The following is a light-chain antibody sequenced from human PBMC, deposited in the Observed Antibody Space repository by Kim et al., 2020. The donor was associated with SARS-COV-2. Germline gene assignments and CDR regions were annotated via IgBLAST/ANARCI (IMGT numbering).Light chain of an antibody. Sequence: VTPRHRTPLTSRASQIIGISLHWYQQKPDQSPKLVIKYASQSISGVPSRFSGSGSGTEFTLTINSLEAEDAATYYCHQTSSFPTFGQGTRLEIK. J-gene: IGKJ5*01. V-gene: IGKV6-21*02. CDR3: HQTSSFPT. CDR2: YAS. CDR1: QIIGIS.